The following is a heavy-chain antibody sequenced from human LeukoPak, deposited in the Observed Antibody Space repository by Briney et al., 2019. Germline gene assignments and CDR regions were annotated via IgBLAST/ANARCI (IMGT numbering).Heavy chain of an antibody. CDR3: ARRAYESSGYRPTSGYFDL. D-gene: IGHD3-22*01. CDR1: GGSMFSYY. J-gene: IGHJ2*01. Sequence: SETLSLTCSVSGGSMFSYYWNWIRQSPGKGLEWIGYIYSNGITNYSPSLRSRGTISFATSRNQFSLRLTSVTAADTAIYYCARRAYESSGYRPTSGYFDLWGRGTLVTVSS. CDR2: IYSNGIT. V-gene: IGHV4-4*08.